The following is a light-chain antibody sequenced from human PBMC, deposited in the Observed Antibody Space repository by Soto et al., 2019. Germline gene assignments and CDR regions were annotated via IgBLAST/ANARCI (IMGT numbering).Light chain of an antibody. J-gene: IGLJ2*01. V-gene: IGLV2-14*01. Sequence: QSALTQPVSVSGSPGQSITISCTGTSSDVGAYNYVSWYQQHPGKAPKLMIYEVSNRPSGVSNRFSGSKSGNTASLTISGLQAEDEADYYCSSYTSSSTLVFGGGTKVTVL. CDR1: SSDVGAYNY. CDR2: EVS. CDR3: SSYTSSSTLV.